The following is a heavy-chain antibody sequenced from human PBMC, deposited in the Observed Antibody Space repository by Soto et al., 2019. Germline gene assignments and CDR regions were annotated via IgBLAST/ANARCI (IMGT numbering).Heavy chain of an antibody. CDR2: TYYRSKWYS. CDR1: GDSVSSTSAA. Sequence: PSQTLSLTCAISGDSVSSTSAAWSWIRQSPSRGLEWLGRTYYRSKWYSDYAVSVKSRTTINPDTSKNQFSLQLNSVTPEDTAVYYCARGSYYSGWVWGQGTLVTVYS. CDR3: ARGSYYSGWV. D-gene: IGHD6-19*01. J-gene: IGHJ4*02. V-gene: IGHV6-1*01.